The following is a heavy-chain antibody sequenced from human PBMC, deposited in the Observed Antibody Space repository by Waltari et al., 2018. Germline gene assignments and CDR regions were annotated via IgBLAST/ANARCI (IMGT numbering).Heavy chain of an antibody. V-gene: IGHV1-2*02. D-gene: IGHD3-22*01. Sequence: QVQLVQSGAEVKEPGASVRVSCKAPGYTSTDSYLTWVRKAPGQGLGWMGGSNPYGGAPNYGHKFQGRVTLTRDTSTSTAYMEVGGLRSDDTAMYYCARDNPQYYDSIGYFSDYWGQGTLVTVSS. J-gene: IGHJ4*02. CDR1: GYTSTDSY. CDR3: ARDNPQYYDSIGYFSDY. CDR2: SNPYGGAP.